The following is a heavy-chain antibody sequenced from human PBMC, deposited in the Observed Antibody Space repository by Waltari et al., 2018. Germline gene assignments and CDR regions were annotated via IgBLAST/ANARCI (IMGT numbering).Heavy chain of an antibody. CDR3: ARLFNQQVDTAMVSNDY. Sequence: EVQLVQSGAEVKKPGESLKISCKGSGYSFTSYWIGWVRQLHGKGLEWMGIIYPGDSDTRYSPSFQGQVTISADKSISTAYLQWSSLKASDTAMYYCARLFNQQVDTAMVSNDYWGQGTLVTVSS. D-gene: IGHD5-18*01. CDR1: GYSFTSYW. V-gene: IGHV5-51*01. J-gene: IGHJ4*02. CDR2: IYPGDSDT.